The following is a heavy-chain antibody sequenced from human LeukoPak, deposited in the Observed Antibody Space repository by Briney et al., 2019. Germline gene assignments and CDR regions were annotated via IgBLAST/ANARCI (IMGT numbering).Heavy chain of an antibody. CDR1: GGSISSYY. CDR3: ARGYYDYVWGSYRPNPYFDY. J-gene: IGHJ4*02. Sequence: PSETLSLTCTVSGGSISSYYWSWIRQPPGKGLEWIGYIYYSGSTNYNPSLKSRVTVSVDTSKNQFYLKLSSVTAADTAVYYCARGYYDYVWGSYRPNPYFDYWGQGTLVTVSS. V-gene: IGHV4-59*01. D-gene: IGHD3-16*02. CDR2: IYYSGST.